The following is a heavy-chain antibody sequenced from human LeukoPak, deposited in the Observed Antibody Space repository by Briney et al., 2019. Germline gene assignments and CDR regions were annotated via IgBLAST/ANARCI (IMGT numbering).Heavy chain of an antibody. CDR1: GFTFSSYW. V-gene: IGHV3-7*01. J-gene: IGHJ4*02. CDR3: AKEKTTGTYYVDY. CDR2: IKQDGSDK. Sequence: VGSLRLSCAASGFTFSSYWMSWVRRAPGKGLEWVANIKQDGSDKYYVDSVKGRFTISRDNAKNSVYLQMNSLRAEDTAVYYCAKEKTTGTYYVDYWGQGTLVTVSS. D-gene: IGHD1-7*01.